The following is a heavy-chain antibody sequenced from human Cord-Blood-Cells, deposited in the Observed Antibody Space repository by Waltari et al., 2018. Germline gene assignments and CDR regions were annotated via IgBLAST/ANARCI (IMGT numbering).Heavy chain of an antibody. CDR1: GFTFSSYG. CDR2: ISYDGSNK. V-gene: IGHV3-30*18. Sequence: QVQLVESGGGVVQPGRSLRLSCAASGFTFSSYGMHWVRQAPGKGLEWVEVISYDGSNKYYADSVKGRFTISRDNSKNTLYLQMNSLRAEDTAVYYCAKALGGSYFDYWGQGTLVTVSS. D-gene: IGHD3-16*01. J-gene: IGHJ4*02. CDR3: AKALGGSYFDY.